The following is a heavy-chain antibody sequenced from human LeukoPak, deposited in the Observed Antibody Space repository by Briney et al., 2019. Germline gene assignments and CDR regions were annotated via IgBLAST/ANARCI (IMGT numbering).Heavy chain of an antibody. CDR1: GGSISSSSYY. D-gene: IGHD2-21*02. Sequence: SETLSLTCTVSGGSISSSSYYWGWIRQPPGKGLEWIGNIYYRGNTYYNPSLKSRVTISVDTSKNQFSLKVISMTAADAAVYYCARDGGDCEFDHWGQGTLVTVSS. CDR2: IYYRGNT. CDR3: ARDGGDCEFDH. V-gene: IGHV4-39*07. J-gene: IGHJ4*02.